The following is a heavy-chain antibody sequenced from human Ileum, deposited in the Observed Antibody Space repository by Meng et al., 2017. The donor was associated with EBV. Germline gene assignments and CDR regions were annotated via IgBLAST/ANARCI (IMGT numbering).Heavy chain of an antibody. Sequence: HMQESGTVLVKPSGTLSRLCALSGGSISSSNWWSWVRQPPGKGLEWIGEIYHSGSTNYNPSLKSRVTISVDKSKNQFSLKLSSVTAADTAVYYCARDFGPHQLWYWGQGTLVTVSS. CDR2: IYHSGST. D-gene: IGHD3-16*01. J-gene: IGHJ4*02. CDR3: ARDFGPHQLWY. V-gene: IGHV4-4*02. CDR1: GGSISSSNW.